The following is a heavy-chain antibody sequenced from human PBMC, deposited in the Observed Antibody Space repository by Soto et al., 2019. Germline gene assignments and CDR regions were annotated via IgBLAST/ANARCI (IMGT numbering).Heavy chain of an antibody. CDR2: IIPIFGTA. J-gene: IGHJ6*02. V-gene: IGHV1-69*13. CDR1: GYTFTSYG. CDR3: ARVLTTDWRFYGMDV. Sequence: SVKVSCKASGYTFTSYGISWVRQAPGQGLEWMGGIIPIFGTANYAQKFQGRVTITADESTSTAYMELSSLRSEDTAVYYCARVLTTDWRFYGMDVWGQGTTVTVSS. D-gene: IGHD4-17*01.